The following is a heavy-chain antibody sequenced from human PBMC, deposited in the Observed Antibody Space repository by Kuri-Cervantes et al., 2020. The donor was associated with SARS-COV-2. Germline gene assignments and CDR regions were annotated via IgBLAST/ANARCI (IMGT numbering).Heavy chain of an antibody. V-gene: IGHV3-30*04. CDR2: ISYDGSNK. D-gene: IGHD3-3*01. Sequence: GESLKISCAASGFTFSSYSMHWVRQAPGKGLEWVAVISYDGSNKYYADSVKGRFTISGDNSKHTLYLQMNSLRAEDTAVYYCARDLNDFWSGNEFMDVWGKGTTVTSSS. J-gene: IGHJ6*03. CDR3: ARDLNDFWSGNEFMDV. CDR1: GFTFSSYS.